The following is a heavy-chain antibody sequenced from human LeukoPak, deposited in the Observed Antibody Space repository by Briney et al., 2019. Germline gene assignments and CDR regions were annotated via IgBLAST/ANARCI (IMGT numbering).Heavy chain of an antibody. D-gene: IGHD4-11*01. V-gene: IGHV4-39*02. CDR2: IYSGGET. Sequence: SETLSLTCTVSGDSISSSHYYWGWIRQSPGKGLEWIGSIYSGGETHYNPSLNSRVTIFLDTSKNRFSLNLISVTATGTAVYYCVRDYSNFVQGDWGQGTLVTVSS. CDR3: VRDYSNFVQGD. CDR1: GDSISSSHYY. J-gene: IGHJ4*02.